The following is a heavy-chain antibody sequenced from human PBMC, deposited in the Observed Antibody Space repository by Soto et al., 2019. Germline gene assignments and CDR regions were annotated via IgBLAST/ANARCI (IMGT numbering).Heavy chain of an antibody. J-gene: IGHJ4*02. CDR1: GGTFSSYA. CDR3: ARESEYCGGDCYSGLLDY. Sequence: SVKVSCKASGGTFSSYAISWVRQAPGQGHEWMGGIIPIFGTANYAQKFQGRVTITADESTSTAYMELSSLRSEDTAVYYCARESEYCGGDCYSGLLDYWGQGXLVTVYS. CDR2: IIPIFGTA. D-gene: IGHD2-21*02. V-gene: IGHV1-69*13.